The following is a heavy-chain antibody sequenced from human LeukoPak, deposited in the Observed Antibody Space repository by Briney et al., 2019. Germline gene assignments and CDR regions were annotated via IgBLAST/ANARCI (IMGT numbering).Heavy chain of an antibody. Sequence: GSLRLSCAASGFIFTDYWMNWIRQPPGKGLEWIGEINHSGRTTYNPSLKSRVTISVDTSKNLFSLKLNSVTAADTAVYYCARDGAAAGWYDYWGQGTLVTVSS. CDR2: INHSGRT. CDR3: ARDGAAAGWYDY. D-gene: IGHD6-13*01. CDR1: GFIFTDYW. J-gene: IGHJ4*02. V-gene: IGHV4-34*01.